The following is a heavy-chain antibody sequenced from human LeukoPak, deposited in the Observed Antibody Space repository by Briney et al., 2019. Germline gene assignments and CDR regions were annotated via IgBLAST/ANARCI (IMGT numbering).Heavy chain of an antibody. V-gene: IGHV3-53*01. CDR3: ARGRAPGYFDL. CDR1: GFTVSSNY. CDR2: IYSGGST. J-gene: IGHJ2*01. Sequence: AEGSLRLSCAASGFTVSSNYMSWVRQAPGKGLEWVSVIYSGGSTYYADSVKGRFTISRENAKNSLYLQMNSLRAGDTAVYYCARGRAPGYFDLWGRGTLVTVSS.